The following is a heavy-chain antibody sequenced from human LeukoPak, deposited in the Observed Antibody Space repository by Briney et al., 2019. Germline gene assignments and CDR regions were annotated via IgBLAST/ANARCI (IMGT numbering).Heavy chain of an antibody. CDR3: AREDSYGYGGVWFDP. CDR2: IYYSGST. V-gene: IGHV4-59*01. J-gene: IGHJ5*02. Sequence: PSETLSLTCTVSGGSISSYYWSWIRQPPGKGLEWIGYIYYSGSTSYNPSLKSRVTISVDTSKNQFSLKLSSVTAADTAVYYCAREDSYGYGGVWFDPWGQGTLVTVSS. CDR1: GGSISSYY. D-gene: IGHD5-18*01.